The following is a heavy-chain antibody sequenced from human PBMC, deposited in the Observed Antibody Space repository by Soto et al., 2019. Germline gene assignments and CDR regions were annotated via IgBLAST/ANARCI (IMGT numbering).Heavy chain of an antibody. V-gene: IGHV3-11*01. CDR2: IDPGGDVI. J-gene: IGHJ4*02. Sequence: QVRLVESGGGLVKPDGSLTLSCAASGFSLRDYNMTWIRQAPGKGLELLSYIDPGGDVIKYVDSVKGRFTISRDNAKNSLYLHMNNLRAEDTAVYYCTRYPRITDFWGQGTLVTVSS. CDR3: TRYPRITDF. D-gene: IGHD3-16*01. CDR1: GFSLRDYN.